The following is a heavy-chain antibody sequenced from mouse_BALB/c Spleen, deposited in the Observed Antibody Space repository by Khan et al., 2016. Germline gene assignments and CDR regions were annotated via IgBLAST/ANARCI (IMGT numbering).Heavy chain of an antibody. CDR3: ARHTRRGAMDY. J-gene: IGHJ4*01. D-gene: IGHD2-12*01. Sequence: ELVESGGGLVKPVLSLKLSCAASFFTFSSYAMSWVRQTPEKRLEWVATISSGGSYTYYPDSVKGRFTISRDNAKNTLYLQMSSLRSEDTAMYYCARHTRRGAMDYWGQGTSVTVSS. CDR2: ISSGGSYT. CDR1: FFTFSSYA. V-gene: IGHV5-9-3*01.